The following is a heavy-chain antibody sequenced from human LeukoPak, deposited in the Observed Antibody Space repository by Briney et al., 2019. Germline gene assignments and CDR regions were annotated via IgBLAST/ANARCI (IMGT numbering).Heavy chain of an antibody. CDR1: GFTVSSNY. Sequence: GGSLSLSCAASGFTVSSNYMSWVRQPPGKGLEGVQVIYSGGSTYYADSVKGRFTISRDNSKNTLYLQMNSLRAEDTAVYYCARKGRSSGPTGPGGRLYWGQGTLVTVSS. D-gene: IGHD6-19*01. V-gene: IGHV3-53*01. CDR3: ARKGRSSGPTGPGGRLY. J-gene: IGHJ4*02. CDR2: IYSGGST.